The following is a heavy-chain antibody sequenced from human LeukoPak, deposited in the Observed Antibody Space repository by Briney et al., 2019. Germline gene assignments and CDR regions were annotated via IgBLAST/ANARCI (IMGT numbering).Heavy chain of an antibody. CDR3: ARPFYYGSGNYYYYGMDA. V-gene: IGHV3-30*03. CDR1: GFTFSSYS. Sequence: PGGSLRLSCAASGFTFSSYSMNWVRQAPGKGLEWVAVISYDGSYKYFADSVKGRFTISRANSKNTVYLQMSSLRAEDTAVYYCARPFYYGSGNYYYYGMDAWGQGTTVTVSS. J-gene: IGHJ6*02. D-gene: IGHD3-10*01. CDR2: ISYDGSYK.